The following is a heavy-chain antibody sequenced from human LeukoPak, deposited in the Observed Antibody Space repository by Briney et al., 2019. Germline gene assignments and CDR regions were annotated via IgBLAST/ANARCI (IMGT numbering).Heavy chain of an antibody. J-gene: IGHJ4*02. V-gene: IGHV3-7*01. CDR2: INHDATEK. Sequence: QPGGSLRLSCVASGFSFDSYWMNWVRQAPGRGLEWVANINHDATEKYYVDSVKGRFTISRDNAKKSLYLQMNRLRADDTAVYHCARVRSAAAGPLDYWGQGTLVTVSS. CDR1: GFSFDSYW. D-gene: IGHD6-13*01. CDR3: ARVRSAAAGPLDY.